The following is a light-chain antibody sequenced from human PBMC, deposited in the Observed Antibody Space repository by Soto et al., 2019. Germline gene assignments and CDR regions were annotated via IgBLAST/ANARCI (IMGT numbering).Light chain of an antibody. CDR2: DAS. CDR3: QHHNTWPPVYT. V-gene: IGKV3D-15*01. CDR1: QSVSTN. J-gene: IGKJ2*01. Sequence: EMVLTQSPATLSVSPGGRATLSCRASQSVSTNLAWYQQKPGQAPRLLIYDASTRATAIPASFSGSGSGTEFTLTISSLQSEDFAVYYCQHHNTWPPVYTFGQGTKLEIK.